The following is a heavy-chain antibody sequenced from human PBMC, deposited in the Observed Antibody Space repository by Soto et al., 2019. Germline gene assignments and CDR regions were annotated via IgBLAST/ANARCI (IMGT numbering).Heavy chain of an antibody. V-gene: IGHV4-34*01. D-gene: IGHD3-9*01. CDR1: GGSFSGYY. Sequence: QVQLQQWGAGLLKPSETLSLTCAVYGGSFSGYYWSWIRQPPGKGLEWIGEINHSGSTNYNPSLKSRVTISVDTSKNQFSLKLSSVTAADTAVYYCARGQRYFDWLLWAFAYWGQGTLVTVSS. J-gene: IGHJ4*02. CDR3: ARGQRYFDWLLWAFAY. CDR2: INHSGST.